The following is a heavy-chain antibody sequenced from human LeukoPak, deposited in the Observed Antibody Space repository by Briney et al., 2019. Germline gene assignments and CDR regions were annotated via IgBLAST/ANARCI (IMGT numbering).Heavy chain of an antibody. V-gene: IGHV3-23*01. J-gene: IGHJ4*02. CDR2: ISGSGGST. Sequence: GGSLRLSCAASGFTFSSYAMSWVRQAPGKGLEWVSAISGSGGSTYYADSVKGRFTISRDNSKNTLYLQMNSLRAEDTAVYYCAPSPRMAIVVVPAAYWGQGTLVTVSS. CDR1: GFTFSSYA. D-gene: IGHD2-2*03. CDR3: APSPRMAIVVVPAAY.